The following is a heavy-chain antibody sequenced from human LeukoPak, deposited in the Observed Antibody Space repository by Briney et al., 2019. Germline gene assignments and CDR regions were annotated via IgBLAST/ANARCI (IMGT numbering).Heavy chain of an antibody. D-gene: IGHD2-2*01. V-gene: IGHV4-30-2*01. CDR3: ARDPLGYCSSTSCYGGAFDI. CDR2: IYHSGST. J-gene: IGHJ3*02. CDR1: GGSISSGGYY. Sequence: PSETLSLTCTVSGGSISSGGYYWSWIRQPPGKGLEWIGYIYHSGSTYYNPSLKSRVTISVDRSKNQFSLRLSSVTAADTAVYYCARDPLGYCSSTSCYGGAFDIWGQGTMVTVSS.